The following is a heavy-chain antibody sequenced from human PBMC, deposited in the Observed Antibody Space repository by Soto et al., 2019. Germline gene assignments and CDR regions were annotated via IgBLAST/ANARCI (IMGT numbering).Heavy chain of an antibody. J-gene: IGHJ6*02. CDR3: ARETVVVPAATYYYGMDV. CDR1: GYTFTSYY. V-gene: IGHV1-46*01. D-gene: IGHD2-2*01. Sequence: ASVKVSCKASGYTFTSYYMHWVRQASGQGLEWLGIINPSGGTTTYAQKFQGRVTMTRDTSTSTVYVELSSLRSEDTAVYYCARETVVVPAATYYYGMDVWGQGTTVTVS. CDR2: INPSGGTT.